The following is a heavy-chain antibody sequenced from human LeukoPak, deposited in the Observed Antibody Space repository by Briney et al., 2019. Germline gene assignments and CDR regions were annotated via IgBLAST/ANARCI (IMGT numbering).Heavy chain of an antibody. CDR3: ARVGASDYGDYYFDY. Sequence: SETLSLTCTVSGGSISSGGYYWSWIRQPPGKGLEWIGYIYHSGSTYYNPSLKSRVTISVDRSKNQFSLKLSSVTAADTGVYYCARVGASDYGDYYFDYWGQGTLVTVSS. CDR1: GGSISSGGYY. D-gene: IGHD4-17*01. J-gene: IGHJ4*02. V-gene: IGHV4-30-2*01. CDR2: IYHSGST.